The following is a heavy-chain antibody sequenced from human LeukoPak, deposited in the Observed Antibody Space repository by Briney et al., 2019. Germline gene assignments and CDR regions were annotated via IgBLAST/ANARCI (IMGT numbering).Heavy chain of an antibody. J-gene: IGHJ3*02. CDR2: ISSSSSYI. D-gene: IGHD3-3*01. CDR3: ARRITIFGVVNEAWAFDI. CDR1: GFTFSSYS. Sequence: GSLRLSCAASGFTFSSYSMNWVRQAPGKGLEWVSSISSSSSYIYYADSVKGRFTISRDNAKNSLYLQMNSLRAEDTAVYYCARRITIFGVVNEAWAFDIWGQGTMVTVSS. V-gene: IGHV3-21*01.